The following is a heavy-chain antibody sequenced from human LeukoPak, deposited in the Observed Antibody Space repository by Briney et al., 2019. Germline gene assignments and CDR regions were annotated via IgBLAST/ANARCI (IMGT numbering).Heavy chain of an antibody. J-gene: IGHJ6*03. CDR3: ARGPNYYDTYMDV. V-gene: IGHV3-21*01. CDR1: GFTFSSYS. D-gene: IGHD3-22*01. CDR2: ISSSSSYI. Sequence: GGSLRLSCAASGFTFSSYSMNWVRLAPGKGLEWVSSISSSSSYIYYADSVKGRFTISRDNAKNSLYLQMNSLRAEDTAVYYCARGPNYYDTYMDVWGKGTTVTVSS.